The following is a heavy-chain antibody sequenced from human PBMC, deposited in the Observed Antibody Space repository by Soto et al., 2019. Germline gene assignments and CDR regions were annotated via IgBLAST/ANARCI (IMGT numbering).Heavy chain of an antibody. CDR3: AKEEYRGSSFDH. CDR1: GFTFSRYG. Sequence: QVQLAESGGGVVQPGRSLRLSCAASGFTFSRYGMHWVRQAPGKGLEWVARISHDGNNRFYADSVKGRFTISRDNSKDTLYLQVNSLRPEDTAVFYCAKEEYRGSSFDHWGQGALVTVSS. V-gene: IGHV3-30*18. J-gene: IGHJ4*02. CDR2: ISHDGNNR. D-gene: IGHD1-26*01.